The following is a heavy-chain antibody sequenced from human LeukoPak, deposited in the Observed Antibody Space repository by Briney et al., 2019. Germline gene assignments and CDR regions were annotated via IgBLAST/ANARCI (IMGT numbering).Heavy chain of an antibody. CDR2: IYYSGST. CDR1: GGSISSYY. CDR3: ARGYRDGYNYYYFQH. V-gene: IGHV4-59*01. J-gene: IGHJ1*01. Sequence: PSETLSLTCTVSGGSISSYYWSWIRQPPGKGLEWIGYIYYSGSTNYNPSLKSRVTISVDTSKNQFSLKLCSVTAADTAVYYCARGYRDGYNYYYFQHWGQGTLVTVSS. D-gene: IGHD5-24*01.